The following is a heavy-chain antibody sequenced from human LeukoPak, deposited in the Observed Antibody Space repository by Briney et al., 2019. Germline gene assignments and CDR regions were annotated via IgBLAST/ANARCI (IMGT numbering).Heavy chain of an antibody. CDR1: GFTVSSNY. Sequence: PGGSLRLSCAASGFTVSSNYMSWVRQAPGKGLEWVSVIYSGGSTYYADSVRGRFTISRDNSKNTLYLQMNSLRAEDTAVYYCARVPPNGAHFDYWGQGTLVTVSS. CDR3: ARVPPNGAHFDY. D-gene: IGHD4-17*01. CDR2: IYSGGST. V-gene: IGHV3-66*02. J-gene: IGHJ4*02.